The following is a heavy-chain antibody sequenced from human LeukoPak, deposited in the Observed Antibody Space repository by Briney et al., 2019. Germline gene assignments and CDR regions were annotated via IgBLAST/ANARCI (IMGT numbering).Heavy chain of an antibody. J-gene: IGHJ4*02. CDR3: ARDPTARIAVPDY. V-gene: IGHV3-33*01. CDR2: IRYDGTNK. CDR1: GFTFSTYG. D-gene: IGHD6-19*01. Sequence: PGRSLRLSCAASGFTFSTYGMHWVRQAPGKGLEWVAVIRYDGTNKYYGDSVKGRFTISRDNSKNTLYLQMNSLRAEDTAVYYCARDPTARIAVPDYWGQGTLVTVSS.